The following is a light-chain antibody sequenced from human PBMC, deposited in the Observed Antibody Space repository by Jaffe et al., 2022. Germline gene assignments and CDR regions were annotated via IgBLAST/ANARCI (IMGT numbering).Light chain of an antibody. J-gene: IGKJ1*01. CDR1: QSVSSSY. CDR2: GAS. CDR3: QQYGNSSWT. Sequence: EIVLTQSPGTLSLFPGERATLTCRASQSVSSSYLAWYQQKPGQAPRLLIYGASSRATGIPDRFSGSGSGTDFTLTISRLEPEDFAVYYCQQYGNSSWTFGQGTKVEIK. V-gene: IGKV3-20*01.